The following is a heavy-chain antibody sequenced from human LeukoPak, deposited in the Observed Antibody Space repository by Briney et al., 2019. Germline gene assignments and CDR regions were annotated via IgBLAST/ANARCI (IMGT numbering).Heavy chain of an antibody. V-gene: IGHV4-59*12. CDR3: ARDQTPIDY. CDR1: GGSINSYY. J-gene: IGHJ4*02. Sequence: SETLSLTCTVSGGSINSYYWTWIRQPPGKGLEWIGNIYNSGNTNYNPSLKSRVTMSVDTSKNQFSLKLSSVTAADTAVYYCARDQTPIDYWGQGTLVTVSS. CDR2: IYNSGNT.